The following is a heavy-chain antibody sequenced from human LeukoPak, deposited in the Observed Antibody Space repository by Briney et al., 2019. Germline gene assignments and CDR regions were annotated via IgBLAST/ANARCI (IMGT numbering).Heavy chain of an antibody. D-gene: IGHD3-3*01. CDR2: SYYSGST. CDR3: ARGGADYDFWSGYFITTRFDY. J-gene: IGHJ4*02. CDR1: GGSISSYY. Sequence: SETLSLTCTVSGGSISSYYWSWIRQPPGKGLEWIGYSYYSGSTNYNPSLKSRVTISVDTSKNQFSLKMSSVTAADTAVYYCARGGADYDFWSGYFITTRFDYWGQGTLVTVSS. V-gene: IGHV4-59*01.